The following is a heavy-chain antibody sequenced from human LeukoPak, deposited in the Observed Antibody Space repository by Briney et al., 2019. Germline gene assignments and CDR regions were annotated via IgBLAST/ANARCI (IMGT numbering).Heavy chain of an antibody. Sequence: PSETLSLTCTVSGGSISSSSYYWSWIRQPGGKGLEWIGRMYTSGSTNYNPSLKSRVTISVDTSKKQFSLKLSSVTAADTAVYYCARGNREVAGTGAFDIWGQGTMVTVSS. D-gene: IGHD6-19*01. CDR1: GGSISSSSYY. CDR2: MYTSGST. CDR3: ARGNREVAGTGAFDI. J-gene: IGHJ3*02. V-gene: IGHV4-61*02.